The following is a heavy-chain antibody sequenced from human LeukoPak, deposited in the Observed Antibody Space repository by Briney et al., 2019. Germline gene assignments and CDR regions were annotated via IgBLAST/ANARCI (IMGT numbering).Heavy chain of an antibody. V-gene: IGHV5-51*01. J-gene: IGHJ4*02. D-gene: IGHD3-22*01. CDR2: IYPGDSDT. CDR3: ARLRDSSGYYYSPLGY. Sequence: NHGESLKISCKGSGYTFTSYRIGWVRQMPGKGLEWMGIIYPGDSDTRYSPSFQGQVTISADKSISTAYLQWSSLKASDTAMYYCARLRDSSGYYYSPLGYWGQGTLVTVSS. CDR1: GYTFTSYR.